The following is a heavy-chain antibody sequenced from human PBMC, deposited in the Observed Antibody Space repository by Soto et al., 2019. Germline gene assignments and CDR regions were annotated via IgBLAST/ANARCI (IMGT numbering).Heavy chain of an antibody. CDR3: ARWAHIAAAVPYYYYGMDV. J-gene: IGHJ6*02. CDR1: GGTFSSYA. Sequence: QVQLVQSGAEVKKPGSSVKVSCKASGGTFSSYAISWVRQAPGQGLEWMGGIIPIFGTANYAQKFQGRVTITADESTSTAYMELSSLRSEDTAVYYCARWAHIAAAVPYYYYGMDVWGQGTTVTVSS. D-gene: IGHD6-13*01. V-gene: IGHV1-69*01. CDR2: IIPIFGTA.